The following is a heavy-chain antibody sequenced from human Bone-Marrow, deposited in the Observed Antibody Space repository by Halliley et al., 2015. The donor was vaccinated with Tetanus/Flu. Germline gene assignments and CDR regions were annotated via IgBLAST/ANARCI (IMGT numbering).Heavy chain of an antibody. J-gene: IGHJ4*02. CDR3: AKGYGSGTLNELDY. CDR2: IFDDGSGT. CDR1: GFTFSSYA. V-gene: IGHV3-23*01. D-gene: IGHD3-10*01. Sequence: SLRLSCAASGFTFSSYAMSWVRQAPGKGLEWVSRIFDDGSGTFYADSVRGRFTVSRDNCKNMVYLQMNSLGAEDTAVYYCAKGYGSGTLNELDYWGQGTLDTVSS.